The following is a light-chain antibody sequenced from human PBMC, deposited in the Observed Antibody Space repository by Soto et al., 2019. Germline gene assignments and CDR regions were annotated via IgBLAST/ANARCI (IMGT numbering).Light chain of an antibody. J-gene: IGKJ1*01. Sequence: DIQMTQSPSSLSASVGDTVTINCRASQGIIDYVAWYQQRPGKIPKLLIYAASTLQTGVPSRFSGSGAGTDFTLTIRSLQPEDVATYYCQKYDTAPQTFGQGTKVEIK. CDR1: QGIIDY. CDR2: AAS. V-gene: IGKV1-27*01. CDR3: QKYDTAPQT.